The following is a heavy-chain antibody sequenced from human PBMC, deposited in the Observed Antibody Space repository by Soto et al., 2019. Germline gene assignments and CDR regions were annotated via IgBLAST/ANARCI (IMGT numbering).Heavy chain of an antibody. Sequence: QVQLVESGGGVVQPGRSLRLSCAASGFTFSSYGMHWVRQAPGKGLEWVAVIWYDGSNKYYADSVKGRFTISRDNSKNTLYLQMNSLRAEDTAVYYCARADGTAGGYFDYWGQGTLVTVSS. V-gene: IGHV3-33*01. J-gene: IGHJ4*02. CDR3: ARADGTAGGYFDY. D-gene: IGHD1-1*01. CDR1: GFTFSSYG. CDR2: IWYDGSNK.